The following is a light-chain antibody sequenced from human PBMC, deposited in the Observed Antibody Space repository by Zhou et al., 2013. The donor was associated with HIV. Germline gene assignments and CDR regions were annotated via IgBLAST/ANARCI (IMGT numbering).Light chain of an antibody. CDR1: QSVSTN. J-gene: IGKJ5*01. Sequence: EILMTQSPATLSVSPGERATLSCRASQSVSTNLAWYRQKPGQAPRLLISGASTRATGVPARFSGSGSGTEFTLTISSMQSEDFATHYCQQVNSYPLTFGQGTRLDIK. CDR3: QQVNSYPLT. V-gene: IGKV3-15*01. CDR2: GAS.